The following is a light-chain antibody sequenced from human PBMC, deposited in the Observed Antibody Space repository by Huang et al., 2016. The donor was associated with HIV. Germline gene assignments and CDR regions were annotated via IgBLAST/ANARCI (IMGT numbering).Light chain of an antibody. J-gene: IGKJ1*01. CDR3: HHYSNWPPTWT. CDR1: QSVAKH. V-gene: IGKV3-15*01. Sequence: EIVMTQSPATLSVSPGERATLSCRASQSVAKHFAWYQQKPGQAPRLLIYGASTRATGIPAGFSGSGAGTEFTLTISSLQSEDFAVYYCHHYSNWPPTWTFGQGTKVEIK. CDR2: GAS.